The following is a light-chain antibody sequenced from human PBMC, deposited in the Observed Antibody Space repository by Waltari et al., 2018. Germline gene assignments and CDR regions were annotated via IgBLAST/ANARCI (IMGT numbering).Light chain of an antibody. J-gene: IGKJ5*01. V-gene: IGKV3D-15*01. CDR3: QQYNNWPT. Sequence: EIVLTQSPGTLSLSPGERATLSCRASQSVGSNCLAWYQQKPGQAPRLLIFSASSRIPGIPDRFSGSGSGTEFTLTISSLQSEDFAVYYCQQYNNWPTFGQGTRLEIK. CDR1: QSVGSN. CDR2: SAS.